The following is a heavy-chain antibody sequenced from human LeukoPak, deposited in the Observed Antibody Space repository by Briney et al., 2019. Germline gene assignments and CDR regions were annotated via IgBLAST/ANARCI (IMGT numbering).Heavy chain of an antibody. D-gene: IGHD2-15*01. CDR2: IYSSGRP. Sequence: PSETLSLTCSVSGASINSSTYYWGWIRQPPGKGLEWIGSIYSSGRPYYNPSLNSRVTMSMDTSKNTSEKQFSLKLSSVTAADTAVYYCARQAVIMPTDMGGPWFDPWGRGTLVAVAS. J-gene: IGHJ5*02. CDR3: ARQAVIMPTDMGGPWFDP. CDR1: GASINSSTYY. V-gene: IGHV4-39*01.